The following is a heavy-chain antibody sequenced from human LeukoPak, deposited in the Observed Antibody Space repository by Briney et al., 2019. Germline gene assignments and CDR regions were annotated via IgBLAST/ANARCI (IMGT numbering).Heavy chain of an antibody. CDR1: GYSISNGYY. V-gene: IGHV4-38-2*02. CDR2: IYHGGST. D-gene: IGHD6-13*01. Sequence: SETLSLTCSVSGYSISNGYYWGWIRQPPGKGLEWVGSIYHGGSTYYNPSLKSRVTISMNTSKNQFSLRLSSVTAADTAVYYCAREMYSSSWPEDYWGQGTLVTVSS. CDR3: AREMYSSSWPEDY. J-gene: IGHJ4*02.